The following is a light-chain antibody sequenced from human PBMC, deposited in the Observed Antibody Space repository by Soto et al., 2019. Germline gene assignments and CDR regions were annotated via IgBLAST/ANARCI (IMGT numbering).Light chain of an antibody. CDR3: NSYAGSNNLGV. CDR2: EVN. CDR1: SSDVGGYNY. J-gene: IGLJ1*01. V-gene: IGLV2-8*01. Sequence: QSALTQPPSASGSPGQSVTISCTGTSSDVGGYNYVSWYQHHSGKAPKLMIYEVNKRPSGVPDRFSGPKSGNTASLTVSGLQAEDEADYYCNSYAGSNNLGVFGTGTKLTVL.